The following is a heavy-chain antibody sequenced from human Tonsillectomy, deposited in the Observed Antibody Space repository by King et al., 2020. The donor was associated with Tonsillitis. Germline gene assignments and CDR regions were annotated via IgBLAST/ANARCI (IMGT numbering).Heavy chain of an antibody. CDR1: GASISAFY. CDR3: ARDRPDWGDWYFDL. V-gene: IGHV4-59*01. CDR2: ISYTGTT. D-gene: IGHD7-27*01. Sequence: VQLQESGPGLVKPSETLSLTCTVSGASISAFYWHWIRQPPGKGLEWIGSISYTGTTNYSPSLKSPSTISVDTSKNQFSLRLSSVTAADTAVYYCARDRPDWGDWYFDLWGRGTLVTVSS. J-gene: IGHJ2*01.